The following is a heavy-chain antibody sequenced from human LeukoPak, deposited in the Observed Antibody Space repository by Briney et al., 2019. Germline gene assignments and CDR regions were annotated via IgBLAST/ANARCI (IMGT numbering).Heavy chain of an antibody. J-gene: IGHJ4*02. CDR2: IKEDGSEN. CDR3: AKNRRNSCYSGVDF. CDR1: GFTFSNYW. D-gene: IGHD2-15*01. V-gene: IGHV3-7*03. Sequence: GGSLRLSCAASGFTFSNYWMTWVRQAPGKGLEWVATIKEDGSENYYVDSVKGRFIISRDNGKKSLYLQMNRLRAEDTAVYYCAKNRRNSCYSGVDFWGQGSLVTVSS.